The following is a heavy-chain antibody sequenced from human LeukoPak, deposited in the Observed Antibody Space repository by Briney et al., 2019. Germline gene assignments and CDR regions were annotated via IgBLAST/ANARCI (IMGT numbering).Heavy chain of an antibody. CDR2: IYYSGST. Sequence: SQTLSLTCTVSGDSLSSANYYWSWIRQPPGKGLEWIGYIYYSGSTYYNPSLKSRVTISLDTSKNQFSLNLSSVTAADTAVYYCARTSTYYDFWSGYRDFDYWGQGTLVTVSS. CDR1: GDSLSSANYY. D-gene: IGHD3-3*01. V-gene: IGHV4-30-4*08. J-gene: IGHJ4*02. CDR3: ARTSTYYDFWSGYRDFDY.